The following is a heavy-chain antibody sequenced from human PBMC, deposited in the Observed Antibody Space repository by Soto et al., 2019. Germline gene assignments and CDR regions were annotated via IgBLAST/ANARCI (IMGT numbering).Heavy chain of an antibody. CDR2: TYHSGST. D-gene: IGHD4-4*01. CDR3: VRNIGRSHYVYFAP. J-gene: IGHJ5*02. V-gene: IGHV4-30-2*01. Sequence: TLSLTCTVSGGSISSGGHSWSWIRQPPGKGLEWIGYTYHSGSTYYNPSLQSRVSISVDRSRNQFSLELSSVTAADTAMYYCVRNIGRSHYVYFAPWGQGTLVTVSS. CDR1: GGSISSGGHS.